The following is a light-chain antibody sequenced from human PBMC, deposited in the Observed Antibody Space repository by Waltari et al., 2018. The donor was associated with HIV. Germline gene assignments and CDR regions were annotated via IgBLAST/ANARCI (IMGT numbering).Light chain of an antibody. J-gene: IGKJ3*01. V-gene: IGKV3-15*01. CDR1: QSVSSN. Sequence: EIVITQSPATLSVSPGERATLSCRASQSVSSNFAWYQQKPGQAPRLLVFGASTRATGIPARFSGSGSGTEFTLTISSLQSEDFAVYYCQQYNNWPPEITFGPGTKVDIK. CDR2: GAS. CDR3: QQYNNWPPEIT.